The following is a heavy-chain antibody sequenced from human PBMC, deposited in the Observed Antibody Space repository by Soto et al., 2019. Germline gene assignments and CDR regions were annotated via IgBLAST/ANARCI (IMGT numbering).Heavy chain of an antibody. CDR1: GGTFSSYA. CDR2: SIPIFGTA. J-gene: IGHJ5*02. D-gene: IGHD4-17*01. Sequence: QVQLVQSGAEVKKPGSSVKVSCKASGGTFSSYAISWVRQAPGQGLEWMGGSIPIFGTANYAQKFQGRVTITADESTSPAYMKLSSLRSEDTAVYYCARRATVTKMPGWFDPWGQGTLVTVSS. V-gene: IGHV1-69*12. CDR3: ARRATVTKMPGWFDP.